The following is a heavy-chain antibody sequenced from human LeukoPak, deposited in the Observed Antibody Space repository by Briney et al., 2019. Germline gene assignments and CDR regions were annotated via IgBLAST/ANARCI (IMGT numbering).Heavy chain of an antibody. Sequence: PGGSLRLSCAVSGFTFSDHFLDWVHQAPGKGLEWVGRSRNKAKSYTTEYAASVKGRFTISIDDSKNSLYLQMNSLETEDTAVYYCVRVGSVSGSDYLDYWGQGTLVTVSS. V-gene: IGHV3-72*01. CDR1: GFTFSDHF. CDR2: SRNKAKSYTT. J-gene: IGHJ4*02. CDR3: VRVGSVSGSDYLDY. D-gene: IGHD6-19*01.